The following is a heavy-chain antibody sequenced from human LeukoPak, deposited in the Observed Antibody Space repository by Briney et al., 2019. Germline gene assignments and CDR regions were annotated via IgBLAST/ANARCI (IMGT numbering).Heavy chain of an antibody. CDR1: GYTFTSYG. CDR3: ARGKRIAAATHFDY. CDR2: ISAYNGNT. J-gene: IGHJ4*02. Sequence: ASVKVSCKASGYTFTSYGISWVRQAPGQGLEWMGWISAYNGNTNYAQKLQGRVTMTTDTSTSTAYMELSSLRSEDTAVYYCARGKRIAAATHFDYWGQGTLVTVSS. D-gene: IGHD6-13*01. V-gene: IGHV1-18*01.